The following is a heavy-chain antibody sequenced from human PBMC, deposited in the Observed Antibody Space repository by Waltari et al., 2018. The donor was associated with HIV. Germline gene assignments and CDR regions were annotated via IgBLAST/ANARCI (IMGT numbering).Heavy chain of an antibody. Sequence: QLQLQESGPGLVKPSETLSLTCTVSGGSMSSRSNDYWRWIRQPPGKGVEWIGSISYSENTYYNPSLKGRVTLSIDTSENQFSLRLNSVTATDTAVYYCTRIKGTIYSSYFGMDVWGQGTTVIVSS. CDR3: TRIKGTIYSSYFGMDV. J-gene: IGHJ6*02. CDR2: ISYSENT. D-gene: IGHD3-10*01. CDR1: GGSMSSRSNDY. V-gene: IGHV4-39*01.